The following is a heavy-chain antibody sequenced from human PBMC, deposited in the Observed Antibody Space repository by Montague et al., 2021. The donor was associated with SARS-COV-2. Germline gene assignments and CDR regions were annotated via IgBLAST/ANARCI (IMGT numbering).Heavy chain of an antibody. J-gene: IGHJ4*02. CDR3: AANWDLDF. Sequence: SVMVSCKAAVFTFCRGGLWWVRQARGQRPEWIGLLVVVSGNADYPQKFQGRVTITRDMSTSTAYMELYSLSLEDTAVYYCAANWDLDFWGQGTLVTVSS. D-gene: IGHD7-27*01. V-gene: IGHV1-58*01. CDR1: VFTFCRGG. CDR2: LVVVSGNA.